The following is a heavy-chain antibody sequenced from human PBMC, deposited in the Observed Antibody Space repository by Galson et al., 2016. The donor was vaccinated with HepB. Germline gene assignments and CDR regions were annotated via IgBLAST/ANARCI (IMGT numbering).Heavy chain of an antibody. CDR3: ARAPYYNDGSGYYYGMDV. Sequence: SVKVSCKASGYTFTNYAMQWVRQAPGQRLEWMGWINAGSGNTKYSQKFQGRVTMSRDISATIAYMELRSLRSEDTALYYCARAPYYNDGSGYYYGMDVWGQGTTVTVSS. CDR1: GYTFTNYA. V-gene: IGHV1-3*01. D-gene: IGHD3-22*01. CDR2: INAGSGNT. J-gene: IGHJ6*02.